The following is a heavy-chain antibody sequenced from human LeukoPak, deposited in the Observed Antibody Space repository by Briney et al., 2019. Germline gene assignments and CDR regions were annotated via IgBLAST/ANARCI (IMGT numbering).Heavy chain of an antibody. V-gene: IGHV3-48*03. CDR3: AELGITMIGGV. CDR2: IRSTSNTI. D-gene: IGHD3-10*02. Sequence: GGSLRLSCAASGFAFSSYEMNWVRQAPGEGLEWVSYIRSTSNTIYYADSVEGRFTISRDNAKNSLYLQMNSLRAEDTAVYYCAELGITMIGGVWGKGTTVTISS. J-gene: IGHJ6*04. CDR1: GFAFSSYE.